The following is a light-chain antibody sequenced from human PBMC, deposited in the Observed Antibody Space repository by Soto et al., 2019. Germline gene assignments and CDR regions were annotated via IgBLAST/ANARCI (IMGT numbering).Light chain of an antibody. CDR2: WAS. V-gene: IGKV4-1*01. J-gene: IGKJ2*01. CDR1: QSVLYSSNNKNY. CDR3: HQYYTTPYT. Sequence: DVVMTQSPDSLAVSLGEKATINCKSSQSVLYSSNNKNYLSWYQQKPGQPPKLLIYWASTRESGVPDRFSGDGSGTDFTLTISSLQAEDVAVYYCHQYYTTPYTFGQGTKLEIK.